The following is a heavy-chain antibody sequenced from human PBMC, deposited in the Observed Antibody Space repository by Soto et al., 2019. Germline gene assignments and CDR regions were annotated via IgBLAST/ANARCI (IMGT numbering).Heavy chain of an antibody. CDR2: ISYRGTT. V-gene: IGHV4-4*02. Sequence: QVQLQESGPGLVEPSETLSLTCAVSGGSISETYWWSWVRPPPGKGLEWIGEISYRGTTHYNPSLRSRVTISMDTSRNQISLTLISVTAADSASYYCARHIGVTGTRGFDYWGQGTLVTVSS. CDR1: GGSISETYW. J-gene: IGHJ4*02. D-gene: IGHD6-19*01. CDR3: ARHIGVTGTRGFDY.